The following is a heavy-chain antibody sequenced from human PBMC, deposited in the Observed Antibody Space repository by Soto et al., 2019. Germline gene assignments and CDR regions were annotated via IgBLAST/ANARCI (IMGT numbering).Heavy chain of an antibody. D-gene: IGHD3-10*01. Sequence: QVQLQQWGAGLLKPSETLSLTCAVYGGSFSGYYWSWIRQPPGKGLEWIGEINHSGSTNYNPSLKSRVTISVDTSKNQFSLKLRSVTAADTAVYYCARVIPHRGTDYWGQGTLVTVSS. CDR3: ARVIPHRGTDY. CDR2: INHSGST. V-gene: IGHV4-34*01. J-gene: IGHJ4*02. CDR1: GGSFSGYY.